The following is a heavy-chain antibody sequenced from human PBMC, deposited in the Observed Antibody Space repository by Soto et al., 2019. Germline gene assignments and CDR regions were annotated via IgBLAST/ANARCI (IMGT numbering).Heavy chain of an antibody. CDR2: ISGSGGST. J-gene: IGHJ3*02. V-gene: IGHV3-23*01. CDR1: GFTFSSYA. CDR3: AKVVLRFFEWLPNDAFDI. Sequence: GGSLRLSCAASGFTFSSYAMSWVRQAPGKGLEWVSAISGSGGSTYYADSVKGRFTISRDNSKNTLYLQMNSLRAEDTAVYYCAKVVLRFFEWLPNDAFDIWGQGTMVTVSS. D-gene: IGHD3-3*01.